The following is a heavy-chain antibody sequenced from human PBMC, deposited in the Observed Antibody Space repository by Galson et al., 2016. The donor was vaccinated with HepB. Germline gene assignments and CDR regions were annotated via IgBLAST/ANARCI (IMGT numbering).Heavy chain of an antibody. D-gene: IGHD3-22*01. J-gene: IGHJ4*02. CDR1: GFSLSTSGMC. CDR2: IDWDDDK. Sequence: PALVKPTQTLTLTCTFSGFSLSTSGMCVSWIRQPPGKALEWLALIDWDDDKYYSTSLKTRLTISKDTSKNQVVLKMTNMDPVETATYYCARRIGTNYYDRSAYYYDYWGQGTLVTVSS. CDR3: ARRIGTNYYDRSAYYYDY. V-gene: IGHV2-70*01.